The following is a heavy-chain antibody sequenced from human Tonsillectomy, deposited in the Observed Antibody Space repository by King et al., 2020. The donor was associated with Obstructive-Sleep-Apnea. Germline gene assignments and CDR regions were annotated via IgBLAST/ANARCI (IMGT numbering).Heavy chain of an antibody. CDR1: GFTFSTYA. CDR3: ARDGPVVVPAAMPGFNWFDP. Sequence: VQLVESGGGVVQPGRSLRLSCAASGFTFSTYAMYWVRQAPGKGLEWVAVITYDGSNKYYADSVQGRFTISRDNSKNTLYLQMNSLRAEDTAVYDCARDGPVVVPAAMPGFNWFDPWGQGTLVIVSS. D-gene: IGHD2-2*01. CDR2: ITYDGSNK. V-gene: IGHV3-30-3*01. J-gene: IGHJ5*02.